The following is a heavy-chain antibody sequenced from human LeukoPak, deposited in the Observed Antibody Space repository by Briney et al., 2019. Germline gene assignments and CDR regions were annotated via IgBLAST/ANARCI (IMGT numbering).Heavy chain of an antibody. V-gene: IGHV3-30*02. J-gene: IGHJ3*02. Sequence: PGGSLRLSCAASGFTFSSYGMHWVRQAPGKGLEWVAFIRYDESNKYYADSVKGRFTISRDNSKNTLYLQMNSLRAEDTAVYFCAKLFSCSSGGHAFDIWGQGTMVSVSS. CDR2: IRYDESNK. D-gene: IGHD6-19*01. CDR3: AKLFSCSSGGHAFDI. CDR1: GFTFSSYG.